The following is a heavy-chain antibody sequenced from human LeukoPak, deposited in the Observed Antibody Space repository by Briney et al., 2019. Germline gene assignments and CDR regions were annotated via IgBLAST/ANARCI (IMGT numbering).Heavy chain of an antibody. CDR3: ASLGRDGYNRNGAY. CDR2: IIPILGIA. J-gene: IGHJ4*02. D-gene: IGHD5-24*01. Sequence: ASVKVSYKASGGTFSSYAISWVRQAPGQGLEWMGRIIPILGIANYAQKFQGRVTITADKSTSTAYMELSSLRSEDTAVYYCASLGRDGYNRNGAYWGQGTLVTVSS. CDR1: GGTFSSYA. V-gene: IGHV1-69*04.